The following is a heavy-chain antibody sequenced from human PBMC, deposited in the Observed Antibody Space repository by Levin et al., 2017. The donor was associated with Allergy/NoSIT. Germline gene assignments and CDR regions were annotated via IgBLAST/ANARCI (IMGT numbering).Heavy chain of an antibody. D-gene: IGHD3-22*01. J-gene: IGHJ3*02. V-gene: IGHV3-9*01. CDR1: GFTFDDYA. CDR2: ISWNSGSI. Sequence: GGSLRLSCAASGFTFDDYAMHWVRQAPGKGLEWVSGISWNSGSIGYADSVKGRFTISRDNAKNSLYLQMNSLRAEDTALYYCAKDRGYYYDSRGNSAFDIWGQGTMVTVSS. CDR3: AKDRGYYYDSRGNSAFDI.